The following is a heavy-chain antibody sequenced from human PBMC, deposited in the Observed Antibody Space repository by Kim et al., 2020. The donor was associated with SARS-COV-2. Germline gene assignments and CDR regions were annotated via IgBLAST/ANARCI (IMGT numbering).Heavy chain of an antibody. CDR3: SRYRGPPGAFDI. CDR1: GFPFGNFS. D-gene: IGHD1-26*01. V-gene: IGHV3-49*04. CDR2: IRSKAYGGTT. J-gene: IGHJ3*02. Sequence: GGSLRLSCTGSGFPFGNFSVSWVRQAAGKGLEWVGFIRSKAYGGTTEYAASEKDRFNISRDDSKGIAYLQMNSLTNDDTAVYYCSRYRGPPGAFDIWGQGTMVTVSS.